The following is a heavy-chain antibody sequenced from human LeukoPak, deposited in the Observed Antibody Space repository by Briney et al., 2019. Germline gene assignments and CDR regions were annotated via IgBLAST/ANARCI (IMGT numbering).Heavy chain of an antibody. J-gene: IGHJ5*02. Sequence: ASVKVSCKASGYTFTGYYMHWVRQAPGQGLGWMGWINPNSGGTNYAQKFQGRVTMTRDTSISTAYMELSRLRSDDTAVYYCARTLYDFWSGSYNWFDPWGQGTLVTVSS. D-gene: IGHD3-3*01. CDR1: GYTFTGYY. CDR2: INPNSGGT. CDR3: ARTLYDFWSGSYNWFDP. V-gene: IGHV1-2*02.